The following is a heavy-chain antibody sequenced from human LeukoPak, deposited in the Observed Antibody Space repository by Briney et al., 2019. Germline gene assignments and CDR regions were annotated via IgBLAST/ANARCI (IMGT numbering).Heavy chain of an antibody. CDR2: IYYSGST. D-gene: IGHD3-10*01. J-gene: IGHJ5*02. Sequence: PSETLFLTCTVSGGSISSYYWSWIRQPPGKGLEWIGYIYYSGSTNYNPSLKSRVTISVDTSKNQFSLKLSSVTAADTAVYYCARSPGFREVNGNHWGQGTLVTVSS. CDR3: ARSPGFREVNGNH. V-gene: IGHV4-59*01. CDR1: GGSISSYY.